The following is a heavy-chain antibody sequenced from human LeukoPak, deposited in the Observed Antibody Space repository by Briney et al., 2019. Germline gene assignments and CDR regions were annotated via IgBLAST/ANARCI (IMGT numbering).Heavy chain of an antibody. CDR3: ARGYCSSTSCYLFDY. CDR1: GYTFTGYY. J-gene: IGHJ4*02. Sequence: ASVKVSCKASGYTFTGYYMHWVRQAPGQGLEWMGWINPNSGGTNYAQKFQGRVTMTRDTSISTAYMGLSRLRSDDTAVYYCARGYCSSTSCYLFDYWGQGTLVTVSS. V-gene: IGHV1-2*02. CDR2: INPNSGGT. D-gene: IGHD2-2*01.